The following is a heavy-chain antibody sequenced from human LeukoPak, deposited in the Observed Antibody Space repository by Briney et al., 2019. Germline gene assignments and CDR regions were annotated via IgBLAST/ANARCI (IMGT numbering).Heavy chain of an antibody. CDR3: ARGRFAMVRGVIEYYFDY. CDR2: IGTAGDT. Sequence: AGGSLRLSCAASGFTFSSYDMHWVRQATGKGLEWVSAIGTAGDTYYPGSVKGRFTISRENAKNSLYLQMNSLRAGDAAVYYCARGRFAMVRGVIEYYFDYWGQGTLVTVSS. D-gene: IGHD3-10*01. V-gene: IGHV3-13*04. J-gene: IGHJ4*02. CDR1: GFTFSSYD.